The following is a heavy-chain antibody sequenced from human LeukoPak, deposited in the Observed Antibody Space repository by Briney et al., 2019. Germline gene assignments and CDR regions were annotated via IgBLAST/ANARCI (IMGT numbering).Heavy chain of an antibody. D-gene: IGHD6-19*01. CDR2: ISYDGSNK. CDR1: GFTFSTYG. Sequence: PGPSQRLSCAASGFTFSTYGMHWVRQAPGKGLEWVAVISYDGSNKYYADSVKGRFTISRDNSKNTLYLQMNSLRAEDTAVYYCAKAVYSSGWEVGMDVWGQGTTVTVSS. CDR3: AKAVYSSGWEVGMDV. V-gene: IGHV3-30*18. J-gene: IGHJ6*02.